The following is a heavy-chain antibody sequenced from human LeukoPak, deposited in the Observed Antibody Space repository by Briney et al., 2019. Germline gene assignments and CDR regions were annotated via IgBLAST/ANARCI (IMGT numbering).Heavy chain of an antibody. CDR2: ISGSGGST. CDR1: GSTFRSYA. CDR3: ARVIVVVPAAIDWFDP. D-gene: IGHD2-2*02. V-gene: IGHV3-23*01. Sequence: GGSLRLSCAASGSTFRSYAMSWVRQAPGKGLEWVSAISGSGGSTYYADSVKGRFTISRDNSKNTLYLQMNSLRAEDTAVYYCARVIVVVPAAIDWFDPWGQGTLVTVSS. J-gene: IGHJ5*02.